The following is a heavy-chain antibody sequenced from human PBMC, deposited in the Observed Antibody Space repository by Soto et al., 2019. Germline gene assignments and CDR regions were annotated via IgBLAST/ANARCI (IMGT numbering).Heavy chain of an antibody. Sequence: EVQLVESGGGLVKPGGSLRLSCAASGFTFSSYSMNWVRQAPGKGLEWVSSISSSSSYIYYADSVKGRFTISRDNAKNSLYLQMNSLRAEDTAVYYCARDLPYYDSSGYNPEYFQHWGQGTLVTVSS. J-gene: IGHJ1*01. CDR1: GFTFSSYS. V-gene: IGHV3-21*01. D-gene: IGHD3-22*01. CDR2: ISSSSSYI. CDR3: ARDLPYYDSSGYNPEYFQH.